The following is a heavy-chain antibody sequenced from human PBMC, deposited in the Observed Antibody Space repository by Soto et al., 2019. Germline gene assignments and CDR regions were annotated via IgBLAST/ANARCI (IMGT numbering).Heavy chain of an antibody. Sequence: EVQLLESGGGLVQPGGSLRLSCAASGFTFSSYAMSWVRQGPGRGLEWVSTISGSGSSTYYADSLKGRFTISRDNSKNTVHLQMNSLGADDTAVYYCAKVNPGCSGGSCYDLDAFDIWGQGTMVTVSS. J-gene: IGHJ3*02. V-gene: IGHV3-23*01. D-gene: IGHD2-15*01. CDR3: AKVNPGCSGGSCYDLDAFDI. CDR2: ISGSGSST. CDR1: GFTFSSYA.